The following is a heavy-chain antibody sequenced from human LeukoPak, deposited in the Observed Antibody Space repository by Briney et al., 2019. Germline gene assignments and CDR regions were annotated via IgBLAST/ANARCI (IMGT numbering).Heavy chain of an antibody. CDR1: GYTFTSYA. CDR2: IHTNTGNP. V-gene: IGHV7-4-1*02. J-gene: IGHJ6*03. Sequence: GPSVKVSCKASGYTFTSYAMNWVRQAPGQGLEWMGWIHTNTGNPTYAQSFTGQFVFSLDTSVSTAYLQSSSLKAEDTAVYYCAKELLRDYYMDVCGKGNTVTVSS. D-gene: IGHD2/OR15-2a*01. CDR3: AKELLRDYYMDV.